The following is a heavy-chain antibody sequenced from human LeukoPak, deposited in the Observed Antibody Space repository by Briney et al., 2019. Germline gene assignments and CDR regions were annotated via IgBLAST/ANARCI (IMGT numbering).Heavy chain of an antibody. J-gene: IGHJ1*01. D-gene: IGHD4-17*01. CDR2: IYYIGST. Sequence: SETLSLTCTVPGGSITTYFWSWIRQPPGKGLEWIGYIYYIGSTNYNPSLKSRVTISVDTSKNQFSLKLSSVTAADAAVYYCTRDYNRNDFYGDYRYLQHWGQGTLVTVSS. CDR3: TRDYNRNDFYGDYRYLQH. V-gene: IGHV4-59*12. CDR1: GGSITTYF.